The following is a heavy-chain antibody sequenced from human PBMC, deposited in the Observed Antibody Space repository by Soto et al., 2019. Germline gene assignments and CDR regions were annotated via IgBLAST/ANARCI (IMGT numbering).Heavy chain of an antibody. J-gene: IGHJ5*02. D-gene: IGHD2-15*01. Sequence: QVQLVQSGAEVKPPGSSVKLSCEASGASITNFAITWVRQAPGQGLEWMGGIIPKYGTINYAQKFQGRVTITADESRNIVFMELNNLRSEDTAIYYCARDPRQHCIGSRKRSVDPWGQGTLVTVSS. V-gene: IGHV1-69*01. CDR3: ARDPRQHCIGSRKRSVDP. CDR2: IIPKYGTI. CDR1: GASITNFA.